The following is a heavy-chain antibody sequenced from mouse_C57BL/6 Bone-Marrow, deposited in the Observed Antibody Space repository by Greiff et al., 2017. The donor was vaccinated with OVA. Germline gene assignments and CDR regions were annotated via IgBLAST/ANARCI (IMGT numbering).Heavy chain of an antibody. CDR2: ISYDGSN. D-gene: IGHD1-2*01. V-gene: IGHV3-6*01. J-gene: IGHJ4*01. CDR3: ARFHYDYAMDY. Sequence: EVHLVESGPGLVKPSQSLSLTCSVTGYSITSGYYWNWIRQFPGNKLEWMGYISYDGSNNYNPSLKNRISITRDTSKNQFFLKLNSVTTEDTATYYCARFHYDYAMDYWGQGTSVTVSS. CDR1: GYSITSGYY.